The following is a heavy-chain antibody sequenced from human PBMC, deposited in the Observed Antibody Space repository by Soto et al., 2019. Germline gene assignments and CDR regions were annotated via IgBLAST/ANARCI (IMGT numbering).Heavy chain of an antibody. Sequence: QVQLVKSGGGLVKPGGSLRLSCVASGFTFSDHYMSWIRQIRGKGLEWVSYTYNSDSTTYYADSVKGRFTISRDKAKNSGYLQMNSLRAEDTAVYYCARGHYGLDVWGQGTTVTVSS. CDR1: GFTFSDHY. CDR2: TYNSDSTT. J-gene: IGHJ6*02. CDR3: ARGHYGLDV. V-gene: IGHV3-11*01.